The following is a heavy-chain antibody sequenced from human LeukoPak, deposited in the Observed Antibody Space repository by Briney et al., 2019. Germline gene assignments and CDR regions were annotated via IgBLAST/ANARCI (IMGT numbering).Heavy chain of an antibody. V-gene: IGHV3-21*01. Sequence: GGSLRLSCAASGFTFSYYSMNWVRQAPGRGLEWVSCISSSSSLIFYSDSVRGRFTISRDNAKNLLYLHMSSLRVEDTAVYYCAKVDRGDYSSSPVPYYNYYMNVWGKGTSVTVSS. CDR2: ISSSSSLI. CDR3: AKVDRGDYSSSPVPYYNYYMNV. J-gene: IGHJ6*03. D-gene: IGHD6-13*01. CDR1: GFTFSYYS.